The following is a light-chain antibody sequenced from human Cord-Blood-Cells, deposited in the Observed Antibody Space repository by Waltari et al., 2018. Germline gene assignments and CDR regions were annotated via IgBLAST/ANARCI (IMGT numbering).Light chain of an antibody. CDR1: SSDVGGYNY. V-gene: IGLV2-8*01. Sequence: QSALTQPPSASGSPGQSVTISCTGTSSDVGGYNYVSWYQQHPGKAPKLMIYEVSKRPSGVPARFSGPKSVNTASLTVSGLQAEDEADYYCSSYAGSNNYVFGTGTKVTVL. CDR2: EVS. CDR3: SSYAGSNNYV. J-gene: IGLJ1*01.